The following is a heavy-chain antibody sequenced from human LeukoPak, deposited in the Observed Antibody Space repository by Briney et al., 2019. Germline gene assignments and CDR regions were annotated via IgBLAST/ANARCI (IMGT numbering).Heavy chain of an antibody. D-gene: IGHD2-15*01. CDR1: GFTFSSYW. Sequence: QPGGSLRLSCAASGFTFSSYWMSWVRQAPGKGLEWVANIKQDGSEKYYVDSVKGRFTISRDNAKNSLYLQMNSPRAEDTAVYYCARDSLYCSGGSCYPSFDYWGQGTLVTVSS. V-gene: IGHV3-7*01. CDR3: ARDSLYCSGGSCYPSFDY. CDR2: IKQDGSEK. J-gene: IGHJ4*02.